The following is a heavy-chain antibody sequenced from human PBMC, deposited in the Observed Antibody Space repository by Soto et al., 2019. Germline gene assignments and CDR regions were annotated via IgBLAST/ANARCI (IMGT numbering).Heavy chain of an antibody. CDR2: IFYSGST. Sequence: IRQPPGKGLEWIGYIFYSGSTNYNPSLKSRVTISVDTSKNQFSLKLSSVTAADTAVYYCARRYSSSFDFWGQGTLVTVSS. J-gene: IGHJ4*02. V-gene: IGHV4-59*08. D-gene: IGHD6-13*01. CDR3: ARRYSSSFDF.